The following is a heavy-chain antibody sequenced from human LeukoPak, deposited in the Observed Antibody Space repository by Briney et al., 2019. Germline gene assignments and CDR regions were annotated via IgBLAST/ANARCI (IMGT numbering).Heavy chain of an antibody. Sequence: GGSLRLSCAASGVTFSGSAMHWVRQSPGKGLEWVGRIRSKANDHATAYAASVRGRFTISRDDSKNTAYLRMNSLKTEDTAVYYCTRRLMTTVNDYWGQGTLVTVSS. CDR1: GVTFSGSA. V-gene: IGHV3-73*01. CDR2: IRSKANDHAT. D-gene: IGHD4-17*01. J-gene: IGHJ4*02. CDR3: TRRLMTTVNDY.